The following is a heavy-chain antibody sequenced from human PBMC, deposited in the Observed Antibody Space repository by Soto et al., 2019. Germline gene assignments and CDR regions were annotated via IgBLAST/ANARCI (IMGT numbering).Heavy chain of an antibody. CDR3: ARTLYGDNVDY. D-gene: IGHD4-17*01. CDR1: GYSFTSYG. J-gene: IGHJ4*02. CDR2: TSATSGNT. V-gene: IGHV1-18*01. Sequence: ASVKVSCKASGYSFTSYGISWVRQAPGQGLEWMGWTSATSGNTKYAQKLQGRVTMTTDTSTSTVYMELSSLRSEDTAVYYCARTLYGDNVDYWGQGTLVTVS.